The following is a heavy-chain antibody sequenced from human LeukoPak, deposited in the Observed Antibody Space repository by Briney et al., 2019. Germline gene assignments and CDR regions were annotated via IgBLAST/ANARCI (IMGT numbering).Heavy chain of an antibody. CDR2: TNHSGST. CDR3: ARGVDYYGV. D-gene: IGHD3-10*01. Sequence: PSETLSLTCAVYGGSFSGYYWSWIRQPPGKGLEWIGETNHSGSTNYNPSLKSRVTISVDTSKKQFSLKLSSVTAADTAVYYCARGVDYYGVWGQGTLVTVSS. CDR1: GGSFSGYY. V-gene: IGHV4-34*01. J-gene: IGHJ4*02.